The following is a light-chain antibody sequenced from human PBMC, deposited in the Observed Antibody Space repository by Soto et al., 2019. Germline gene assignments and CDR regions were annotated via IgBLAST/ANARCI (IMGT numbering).Light chain of an antibody. CDR2: EVY. V-gene: IGLV2-8*01. J-gene: IGLJ2*01. CDR3: TSFARSKDPCVV. Sequence: QSALTQPPSASGSPGQSVTISCTGTSTDIGGYNYVSWYQQQPGKAPTLLIYEVYKRPSGVPDRFSGSKSGNTASLTVSGLQGDDEADYYGTSFARSKDPCVVFGGGTKLTVL. CDR1: STDIGGYNY.